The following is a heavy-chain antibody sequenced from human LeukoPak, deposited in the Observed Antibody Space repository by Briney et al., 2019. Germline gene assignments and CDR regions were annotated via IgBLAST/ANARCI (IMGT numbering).Heavy chain of an antibody. J-gene: IGHJ4*02. CDR2: ISGSGGST. CDR1: GFTFSSYA. V-gene: IGHV3-23*01. Sequence: GGSLRLSCAASGFTFSSYAMSWVRQAPGKGLEWVSAISGSGGSTYYADSVKGRFTISRDNSKNTLYLQMNSLKTEDTAVYYCTRDYYGSGRFDYWGQGTLVTVSS. D-gene: IGHD3-10*01. CDR3: TRDYYGSGRFDY.